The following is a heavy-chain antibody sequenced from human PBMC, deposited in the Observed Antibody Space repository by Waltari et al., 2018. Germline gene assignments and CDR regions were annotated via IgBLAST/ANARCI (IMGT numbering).Heavy chain of an antibody. Sequence: QVQLVQSGAEVKRPGASVKVSCKTSGYTSTAHYPPGGRKAPGEGLEWMGWVNPDRGGTYCAEKVQDRVSMTRDTSTSTAYMDLNRLTSDDTAVYFCASYSSSFFPLDAFQIWGQGTMVTVSS. V-gene: IGHV1-2*02. CDR1: GYTSTAHY. D-gene: IGHD2-2*01. CDR2: VNPDRGGT. J-gene: IGHJ3*02. CDR3: ASYSSSFFPLDAFQI.